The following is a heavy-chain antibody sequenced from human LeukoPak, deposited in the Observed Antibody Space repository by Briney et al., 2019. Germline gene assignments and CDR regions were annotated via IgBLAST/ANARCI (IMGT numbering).Heavy chain of an antibody. CDR1: GFTFSSYA. Sequence: PGGSLRLSCAASGFTFSSYAIHWVRQAPGKGLEWVAFIWCDGSNKYYADSVKGRFTISRDNSENTLYLQMNSLRPEDTAVYYCAKGGSTWYHFDYWGQGTLVTVSS. CDR2: IWCDGSNK. CDR3: AKGGSTWYHFDY. J-gene: IGHJ4*02. D-gene: IGHD6-13*01. V-gene: IGHV3-30*02.